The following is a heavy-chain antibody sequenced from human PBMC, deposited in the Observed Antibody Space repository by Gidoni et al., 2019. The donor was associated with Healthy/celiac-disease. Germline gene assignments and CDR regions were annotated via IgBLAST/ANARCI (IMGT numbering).Heavy chain of an antibody. CDR1: GFTFSSYA. D-gene: IGHD1-26*01. J-gene: IGHJ3*02. CDR2: MSGSGGST. V-gene: IGHV3-23*01. CDR3: AKDWRGGSYYVMYAFDI. Sequence: EVQLLESGGGLVQPGGSLRLSCAASGFTFSSYAMSWVRQAPGKGLEWVSAMSGSGGSTYYAASVKGRFTISRDNSKNTLYLQMNSLRAEDTAVYYCAKDWRGGSYYVMYAFDIWGQGTMVTVSS.